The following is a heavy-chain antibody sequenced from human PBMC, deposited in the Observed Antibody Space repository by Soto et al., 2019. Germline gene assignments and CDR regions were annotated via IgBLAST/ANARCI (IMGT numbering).Heavy chain of an antibody. Sequence: SETLSLTCTVSGGSISSSSYYWGWIRQPPGKGLEWIGTTYYNGNAYYNPSLRSRVTMSVDTSKNQFSLKLMSVTAADTAVYYCARHFVAVVIKGWGYWGQGTLVTVSS. D-gene: IGHD3-22*01. J-gene: IGHJ4*02. V-gene: IGHV4-39*01. CDR1: GGSISSSSYY. CDR2: TYYNGNA. CDR3: ARHFVAVVIKGWGY.